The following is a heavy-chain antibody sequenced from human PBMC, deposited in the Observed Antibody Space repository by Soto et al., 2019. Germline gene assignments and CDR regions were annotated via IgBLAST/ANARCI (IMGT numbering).Heavy chain of an antibody. J-gene: IGHJ5*02. CDR3: ATGRPYYDSSGGFGP. CDR2: FDPEDGET. CDR1: GYTLTELS. D-gene: IGHD3-22*01. V-gene: IGHV1-24*01. Sequence: ASVKVSFKVSGYTLTELSMHWLRQAPGKGLEWMGGFDPEDGETIYAQKFQGRVTMTEDTSTDTAYMELSSLRSEDTAVYYCATGRPYYDSSGGFGPWGQGTLVTVSS.